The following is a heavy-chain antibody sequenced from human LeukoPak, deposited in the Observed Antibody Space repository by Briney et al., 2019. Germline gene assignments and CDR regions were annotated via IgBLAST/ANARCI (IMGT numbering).Heavy chain of an antibody. Sequence: ASVKVSCKASGYTFTSYDINWVRQATGQGLEWMGWMNPNSGNTGCAQKFQGRVTMTRNTSISTAYMELSSLRSEDTAVYYCARGGGYSGYDSLTTGYYFDYWGQGTLVTVSS. J-gene: IGHJ4*02. CDR2: MNPNSGNT. CDR1: GYTFTSYD. D-gene: IGHD5-12*01. V-gene: IGHV1-8*01. CDR3: ARGGGYSGYDSLTTGYYFDY.